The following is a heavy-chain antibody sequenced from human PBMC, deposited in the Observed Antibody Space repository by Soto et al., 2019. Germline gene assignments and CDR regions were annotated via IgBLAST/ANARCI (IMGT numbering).Heavy chain of an antibody. D-gene: IGHD3-22*01. CDR1: GFTVSNYW. Sequence: GGSLRLSCAASGFTVSNYWMSWVRQAPGKGLEWVANIKQDGSQKYSVDSVKGRFIISRDNAKNSLYLQMSSLSVEDTAVYDCAREYNSGPLDYWGLGTMVTVSS. CDR3: AREYNSGPLDY. V-gene: IGHV3-7*03. CDR2: IKQDGSQK. J-gene: IGHJ4*02.